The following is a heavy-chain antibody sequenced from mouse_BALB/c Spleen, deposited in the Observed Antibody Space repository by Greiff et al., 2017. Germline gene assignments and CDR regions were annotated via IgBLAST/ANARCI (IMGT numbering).Heavy chain of an antibody. D-gene: IGHD2-4*01. CDR3: ARVYYDYDYYAMDY. CDR1: GYSITSDYA. CDR2: ISYSGST. Sequence: EVKLMESGPGLVKPSQSLSLTCTVTGYSITSDYAWNWIRQFPGNKLEWMGYISYSGSTSYNPSLKSRISITRDTSKNQFFLQLNSVTTEDTATYYCARVYYDYDYYAMDYWGQGTSVTVSS. V-gene: IGHV3-2*02. J-gene: IGHJ4*01.